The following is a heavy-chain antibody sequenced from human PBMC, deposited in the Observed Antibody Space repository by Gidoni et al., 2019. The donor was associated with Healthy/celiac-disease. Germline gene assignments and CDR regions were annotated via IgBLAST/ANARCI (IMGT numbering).Heavy chain of an antibody. Sequence: QVPLVESGGGVVQPGRSLRLSCAASGFPFSSYAMHWVRQAPGKGLEWVAVISYDGSNKYYADSVKGRFTISRDNSKNTLYLQMNSLRAEDTAVYYCARDPLGYCSSTSCRGNYFDYWGQGTLVTVSS. CDR2: ISYDGSNK. V-gene: IGHV3-30-3*01. CDR1: GFPFSSYA. CDR3: ARDPLGYCSSTSCRGNYFDY. D-gene: IGHD2-2*01. J-gene: IGHJ4*02.